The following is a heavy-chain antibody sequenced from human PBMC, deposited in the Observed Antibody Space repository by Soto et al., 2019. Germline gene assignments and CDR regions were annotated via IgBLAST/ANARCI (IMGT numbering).Heavy chain of an antibody. V-gene: IGHV1-69*12. D-gene: IGHD5-18*01. CDR3: ASGIQLWLRRINNGYSG. CDR2: IIPMFGTA. Sequence: QVQLVQSGAEGKKPESSVKVSCKAPGGTFSTYAISWVRQAPGQGLEWMGGIIPMFGTANYAQRFQDRVTMTADESTNTVYMELSSLRSEDTAVYFCASGIQLWLRRINNGYSGWGQGTLVTVSS. CDR1: GGTFSTYA. J-gene: IGHJ4*02.